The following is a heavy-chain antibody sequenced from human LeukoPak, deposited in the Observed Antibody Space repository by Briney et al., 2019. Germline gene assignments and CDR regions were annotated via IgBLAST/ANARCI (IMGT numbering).Heavy chain of an antibody. Sequence: GGPLRLSCAASGFTFSSYSMNWVRQAPGKGLEWVSSISSSSSYIYYADSVKGRFTISRDNAKNSLYLQMNSLRAEDTAVYYCARERPELVRGVMFGYMDVWGKGTTVTVSS. CDR3: ARERPELVRGVMFGYMDV. D-gene: IGHD3-10*01. V-gene: IGHV3-21*01. CDR2: ISSSSSYI. J-gene: IGHJ6*03. CDR1: GFTFSSYS.